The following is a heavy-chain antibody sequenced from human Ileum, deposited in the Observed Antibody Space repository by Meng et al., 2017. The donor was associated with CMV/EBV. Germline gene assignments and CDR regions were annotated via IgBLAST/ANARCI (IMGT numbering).Heavy chain of an antibody. V-gene: IGHV1-69*04. Sequence: SSVKVWCKTSGGTFNNYAINWVQQAPGQGLEWMGSIVPMVGFPNYAQKLQGRVTISADTSTTTVYMELSSLKSEDTAVYYCARDDSTWGQGTLVTVSS. J-gene: IGHJ5*02. CDR1: GGTFNNYA. CDR3: ARDDST. CDR2: IVPMVGFP. D-gene: IGHD2-21*02.